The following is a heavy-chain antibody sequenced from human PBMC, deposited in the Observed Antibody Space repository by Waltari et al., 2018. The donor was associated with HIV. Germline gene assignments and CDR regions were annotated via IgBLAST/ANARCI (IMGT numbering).Heavy chain of an antibody. CDR3: ARITPKIAAADRGAFDI. D-gene: IGHD6-13*01. Sequence: QVQLQESGPGLVKPSETLSLTCTVSGGSISSYYWSWIRQPPGKGLEWIGYIYYSGSTNYNPSLKSRVTISVDTSKNQFSLKLSSVTAADTAVYYCARITPKIAAADRGAFDIWGQGTMVTVSS. CDR1: GGSISSYY. J-gene: IGHJ3*02. CDR2: IYYSGST. V-gene: IGHV4-59*08.